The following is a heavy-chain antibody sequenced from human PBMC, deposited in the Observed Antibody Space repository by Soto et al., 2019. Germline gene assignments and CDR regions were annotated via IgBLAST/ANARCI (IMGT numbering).Heavy chain of an antibody. CDR1: GGSVSGANYY. CDR3: ARVERGTATTVVDAFDI. V-gene: IGHV4-34*01. D-gene: IGHD1-1*01. J-gene: IGHJ3*02. CDR2: MSHSGGT. Sequence: QVQLQQWGAGLLKPSETLSLTCAVSGGSVSGANYYWSWIRQPPGKGLEWIGEMSHSGGTHFNPSLMSRVTISVDTSTNQFSLKMSSVTAADTALYYCARVERGTATTVVDAFDIWGPGTMVTVSS.